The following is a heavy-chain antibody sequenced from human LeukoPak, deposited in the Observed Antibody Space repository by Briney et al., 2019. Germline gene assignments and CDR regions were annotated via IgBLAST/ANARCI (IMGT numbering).Heavy chain of an antibody. CDR3: AGGQGYLIQR. CDR1: GITFSSYW. D-gene: IGHD2-15*01. J-gene: IGHJ4*02. V-gene: IGHV3-7*01. Sequence: HPGGSLRLSCVGSGITFSSYWMNWVRQAPGKGLEWVAIIKQDGSVAHYVDSVKGRLTISRDNAKNSLYLQINNLRAEDTAVYYCAGGQGYLIQRWGQGTLVTVSS. CDR2: IKQDGSVA.